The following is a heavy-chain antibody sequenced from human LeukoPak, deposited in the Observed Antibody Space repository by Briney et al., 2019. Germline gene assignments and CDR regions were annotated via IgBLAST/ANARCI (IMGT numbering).Heavy chain of an antibody. V-gene: IGHV1-18*01. CDR1: GYTFTSYG. Sequence: ASVKVSCKASGYTFTSYGISWVRQAPGQGLEWMGWISAYNGNTNYAQKLQGRVTMTTDTSTSTAYMELRSLRSDDTAVYYCARGFPPLITFGGVITSGQYYFDYWGQGTLVIVSS. D-gene: IGHD3-16*01. J-gene: IGHJ4*02. CDR2: ISAYNGNT. CDR3: ARGFPPLITFGGVITSGQYYFDY.